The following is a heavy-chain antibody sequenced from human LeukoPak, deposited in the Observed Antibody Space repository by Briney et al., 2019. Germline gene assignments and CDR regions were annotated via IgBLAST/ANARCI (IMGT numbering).Heavy chain of an antibody. CDR2: INHDGRET. CDR1: GFNFRYFW. CDR3: AKGYIIAGRQWYLDL. Sequence: PGGSLRLSCLGSGFNFRYFWMSWVRQAPGKGLGWVANINHDGRETYYADSVKGRFIISRDNAKDSLYLQMNSLRAEDAAVYYCAKGYIIAGRQWYLDLWGRGTLVGVSS. V-gene: IGHV3-7*01. D-gene: IGHD6-13*01. J-gene: IGHJ2*01.